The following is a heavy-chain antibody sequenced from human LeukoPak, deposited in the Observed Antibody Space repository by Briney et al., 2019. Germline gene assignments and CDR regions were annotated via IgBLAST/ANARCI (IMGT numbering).Heavy chain of an antibody. CDR3: ARVGPTGDPYPSYYYYYMDV. D-gene: IGHD2-21*02. CDR2: MYFSGST. J-gene: IGHJ6*03. CDR1: GGSISRSN. V-gene: IGHV4-39*07. Sequence: SETLSLTCTVSGGSISRSNWGWIRQPPGKGLEWIGSMYFSGSTYYKPSLKSRVTISVDTSKNQFSLKLSSVTAADTAVYYCARVGPTGDPYPSYYYYYMDVWGKGTTVTISS.